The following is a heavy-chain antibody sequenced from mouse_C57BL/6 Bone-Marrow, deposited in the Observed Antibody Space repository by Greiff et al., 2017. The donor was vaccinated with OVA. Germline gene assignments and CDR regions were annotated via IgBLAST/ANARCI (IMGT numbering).Heavy chain of an antibody. D-gene: IGHD2-4*01. J-gene: IGHJ3*01. CDR1: GYTFTSYW. V-gene: IGHV1-53*01. CDR3: AGEDYDGGWFAY. Sequence: VKLQQSGTELVKPGASVKLSCKASGYTFTSYWMHWVKQRPGQGLEWIGNINPSNGGTNYNEKFKSKATLTVDKSSSTAYMQLSSLTSEDSAVYYCAGEDYDGGWFAYWGQGTMVTVSA. CDR2: INPSNGGT.